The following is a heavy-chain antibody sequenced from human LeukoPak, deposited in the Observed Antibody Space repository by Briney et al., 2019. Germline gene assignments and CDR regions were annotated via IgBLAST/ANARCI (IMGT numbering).Heavy chain of an antibody. J-gene: IGHJ6*02. CDR2: ISYDGSNK. V-gene: IGHV3-30-3*01. CDR1: GFTFSSYA. D-gene: IGHD3-22*01. CDR3: ARDQDYDHLYYYYGMDV. Sequence: PGRSLRLSCAASGFTFSSYAMHWVRQAPGKGLEWVAVISYDGSNKYYADSVKGRFTISRDNSKNTLYLQMNSPRAEDTAVYYCARDQDYDHLYYYYGMDVWGQGTTVTVSS.